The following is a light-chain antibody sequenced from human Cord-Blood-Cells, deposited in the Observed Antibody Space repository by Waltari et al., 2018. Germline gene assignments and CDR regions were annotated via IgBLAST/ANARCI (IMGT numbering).Light chain of an antibody. CDR3: QQYGSSPPYT. J-gene: IGKJ2*01. Sequence: EIVLTQSPGTLSLSPADSATLSCRASQSVTSSYLAWYQQKPGQAPRLLIYGASSSATGIPDRFSGSGSGTDFTPTISRLEPEDFAVYYCQQYGSSPPYTFGQGTKLEIK. V-gene: IGKV3-20*01. CDR1: QSVTSSY. CDR2: GAS.